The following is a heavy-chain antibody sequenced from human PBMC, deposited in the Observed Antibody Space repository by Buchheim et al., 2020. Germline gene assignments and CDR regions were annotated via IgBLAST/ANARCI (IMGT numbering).Heavy chain of an antibody. J-gene: IGHJ4*02. CDR3: ARDKKLRFLEWLFGY. CDR2: ISYDGSNK. CDR1: GFTFSSYA. D-gene: IGHD3-3*01. Sequence: QVQLVESGGGVVQPGRSLRLSCAASGFTFSSYAMHWVRQAPGKGLEWVAVISYDGSNKYYADSVKGRFTISRDNSKNTLYLQMNSLRAEDTAVYYCARDKKLRFLEWLFGYWGQGTL. V-gene: IGHV3-30*04.